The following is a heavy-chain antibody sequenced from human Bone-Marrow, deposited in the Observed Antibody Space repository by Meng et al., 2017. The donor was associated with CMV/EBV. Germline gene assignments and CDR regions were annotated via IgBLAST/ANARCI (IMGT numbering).Heavy chain of an antibody. Sequence: SVKVSCKASGGTFSSYTISWVRQAPGQGLEWMGRIIPILGIANYAQKFQGRVTITADKSTSTAYMELSSLRSEDTAVYYCARFGGVIVGYYYYGMDVWGQGTTVTGYS. D-gene: IGHD3-16*02. CDR1: GGTFSSYT. J-gene: IGHJ6*01. CDR2: IIPILGIA. V-gene: IGHV1-69*02. CDR3: ARFGGVIVGYYYYGMDV.